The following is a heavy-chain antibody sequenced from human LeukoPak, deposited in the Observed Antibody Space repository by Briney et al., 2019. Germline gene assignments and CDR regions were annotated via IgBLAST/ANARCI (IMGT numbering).Heavy chain of an antibody. CDR3: ARDLGAHYSSTY. Sequence: TGGSLRLSCAASGFAFSSYEMNWVRQAPGKGLEWVSYISSSGSTIYYADSVKGRFTISRDNAKNSLYLQMNSLRAEDTAVYYCARDLGAHYSSTYWGQGTLVTVSS. CDR2: ISSSGSTI. D-gene: IGHD6-19*01. J-gene: IGHJ4*02. V-gene: IGHV3-48*03. CDR1: GFAFSSYE.